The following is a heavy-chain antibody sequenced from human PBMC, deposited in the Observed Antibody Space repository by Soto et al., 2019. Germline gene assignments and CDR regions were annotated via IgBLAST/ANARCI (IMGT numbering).Heavy chain of an antibody. CDR3: ARVPYYYDSSGYYYYYYGMDV. Sequence: SETLSLTCAVYGVSFSGYYWSLIRPPPGKGLEWIGEINHSGSTNYNPSLKSRVTISVDTSKNQFSLKLSSVTAADTAVYYCARVPYYYDSSGYYYYYYGMDVWGQGTTVTVSS. D-gene: IGHD3-22*01. CDR2: INHSGST. V-gene: IGHV4-34*01. CDR1: GVSFSGYY. J-gene: IGHJ6*02.